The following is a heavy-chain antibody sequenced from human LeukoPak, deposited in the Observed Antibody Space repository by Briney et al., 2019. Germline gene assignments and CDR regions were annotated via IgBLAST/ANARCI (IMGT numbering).Heavy chain of an antibody. D-gene: IGHD6-13*01. Sequence: KPGGSLRLSCAASGFTFSSYSINWVLQAPGKGLEWVSSISSSSSYIYYADSVKGRFTISRDNAKNSLYLQMNSLRAEDTAVYYCARDTIAAAGTDYWGQGTLVTVSS. CDR3: ARDTIAAAGTDY. V-gene: IGHV3-21*01. CDR1: GFTFSSYS. CDR2: ISSSSSYI. J-gene: IGHJ4*02.